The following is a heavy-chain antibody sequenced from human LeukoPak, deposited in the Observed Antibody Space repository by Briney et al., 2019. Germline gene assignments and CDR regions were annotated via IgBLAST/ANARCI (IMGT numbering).Heavy chain of an antibody. CDR2: IYTSGST. V-gene: IGHV4-4*07. CDR3: ERSVGDTNLFPENYDLVY. J-gene: IGHJ4*02. D-gene: IGHD1-26*01. Sequence: WETLSLTCTVSGGSISSYYWSWIRQPAGKGLEWIALIYTSGSTNYNPSLKRRGTMSSDTSKNQFSLKLRSVSAPVTAVYYYERSVGDTNLFPENYDLVYWGQGTLVTVSS. CDR1: GGSISSYY.